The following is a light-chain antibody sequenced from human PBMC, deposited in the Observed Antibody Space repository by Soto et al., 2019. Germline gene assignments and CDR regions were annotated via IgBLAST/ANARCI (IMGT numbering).Light chain of an antibody. Sequence: EIVLTQSPATLSLSPGNRATLSCRASESVSRYLAWYQQKPGQAPRLLIYDASNRATGIPARFSGSGSGTDITLTITSLEPEDFAVYYCQQRSNWPSTFGGGTKVDIK. V-gene: IGKV3-11*01. CDR1: ESVSRY. J-gene: IGKJ4*01. CDR2: DAS. CDR3: QQRSNWPST.